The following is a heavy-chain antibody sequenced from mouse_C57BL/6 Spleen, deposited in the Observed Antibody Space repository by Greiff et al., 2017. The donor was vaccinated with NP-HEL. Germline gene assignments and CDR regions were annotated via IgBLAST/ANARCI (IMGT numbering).Heavy chain of an antibody. CDR3: ARERVLLRERSAMDY. J-gene: IGHJ4*01. CDR1: GYTFTGYW. Sequence: QVQLKQPGAELMKPGASVKLSCKATGYTFTGYWIEWVKQRPGHGLEWIGEILPGSGSTNYNEKFKGKATFTADTSSNTAYMQLSSLTTEDSAIYYCARERVLLRERSAMDYWGQGTSVTVSS. D-gene: IGHD1-1*01. V-gene: IGHV1-9*01. CDR2: ILPGSGST.